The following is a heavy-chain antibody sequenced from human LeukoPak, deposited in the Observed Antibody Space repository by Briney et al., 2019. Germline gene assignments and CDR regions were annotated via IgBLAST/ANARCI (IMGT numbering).Heavy chain of an antibody. CDR2: ISYDGSNK. CDR3: ARDGQLWDDMNFDY. D-gene: IGHD5-18*01. Sequence: GGSLRLSCAASGFTFSSYAMHWVRQAPGKGLEWVAVISYDGSNKYYADSVKGRFPISRDNSKNTLYLQMNSLRAEDTAVYYCARDGQLWDDMNFDYWGQGTLVTVSS. J-gene: IGHJ4*02. CDR1: GFTFSSYA. V-gene: IGHV3-30-3*01.